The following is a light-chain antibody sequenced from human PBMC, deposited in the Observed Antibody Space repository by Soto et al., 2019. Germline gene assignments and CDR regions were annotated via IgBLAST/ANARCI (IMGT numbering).Light chain of an antibody. CDR3: QQYNNVPPLT. CDR2: GAS. J-gene: IGKJ4*01. CDR1: QSVGNN. Sequence: IVMTQSPATLSVSPGERATLFCRASQSVGNNLAWYQQKPGQAPRLLIYGASTRATGIPARFSGSGSGTEFTLTISSLQSEDFAVYYCQQYNNVPPLTFGGGTKVDI. V-gene: IGKV3-15*01.